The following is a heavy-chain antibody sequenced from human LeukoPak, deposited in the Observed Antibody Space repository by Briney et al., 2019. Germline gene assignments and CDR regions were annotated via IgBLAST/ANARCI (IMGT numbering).Heavy chain of an antibody. CDR2: IYTTGTA. Sequence: SETLALTCAVYGGSFRGYYWSWIRQPPGKGLEWIGRIYTTGTADYNPSLKGRVFLSVDTSMNQFSLKVTSVTAADTAVYYCARDHSSSSWMDAFEIWGPGLKVIVSS. D-gene: IGHD6-6*01. CDR3: ARDHSSSSWMDAFEI. J-gene: IGHJ3*02. CDR1: GGSFRGYY. V-gene: IGHV4-59*10.